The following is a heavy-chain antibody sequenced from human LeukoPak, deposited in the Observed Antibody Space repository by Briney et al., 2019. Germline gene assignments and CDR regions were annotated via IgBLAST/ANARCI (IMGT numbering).Heavy chain of an antibody. CDR3: ARQVPWDTAMVRYYYYYYMDV. Sequence: SETLSLTCAVYGGSFSGYYWSWIRQPPGKGPEWIGEINHSGSTNYNPSLKSRVTISVDTSKNQFSLKLSSVTAADTAVYYCARQVPWDTAMVRYYYYYYMDVWGKGTTVTVSS. CDR2: INHSGST. J-gene: IGHJ6*03. CDR1: GGSFSGYY. V-gene: IGHV4-34*01. D-gene: IGHD5-18*01.